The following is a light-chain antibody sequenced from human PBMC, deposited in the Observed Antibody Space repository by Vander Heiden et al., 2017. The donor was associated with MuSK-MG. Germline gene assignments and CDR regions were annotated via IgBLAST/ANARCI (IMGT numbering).Light chain of an antibody. CDR2: EVS. J-gene: IGLJ3*02. CDR3: SSYTSSSTPWV. Sequence: QSALTQPASVSVSPGQSITISCTGTSSDGGGYNYVSWYQQHPGKAPKLRIYEVSNRPSGVSNRFSGSKSGNTASLTISGLQAEDEADYYCSSYTSSSTPWVFGGGTKLTVL. CDR1: SSDGGGYNY. V-gene: IGLV2-14*01.